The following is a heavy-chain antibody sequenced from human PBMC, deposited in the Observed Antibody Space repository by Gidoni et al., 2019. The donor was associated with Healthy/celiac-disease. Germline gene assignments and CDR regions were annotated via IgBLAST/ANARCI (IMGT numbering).Heavy chain of an antibody. V-gene: IGHV3-48*03. CDR3: ASGDYIWGSVDY. Sequence: EVQLVESGGGLVQTGGSLRLSCAASGFTFSSYEMNWVRQAPGKGLEWVSYISSSGSTIYYADSVKGRFTISRDNAKNSLYLQMNSLRAEDTAVYYCASGDYIWGSVDYWGQGTLVTVSS. J-gene: IGHJ4*02. CDR1: GFTFSSYE. CDR2: ISSSGSTI. D-gene: IGHD3-16*01.